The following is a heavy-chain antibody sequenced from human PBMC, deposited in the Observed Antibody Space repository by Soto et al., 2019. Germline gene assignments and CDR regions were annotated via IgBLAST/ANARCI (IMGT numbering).Heavy chain of an antibody. CDR1: GYTFTNFG. V-gene: IGHV1-18*01. J-gene: IGHJ5*02. Sequence: ASVKVSCKASGYTFTNFGISWVRQAPGQGLEWMGWISAYNGNTNYAQKLQGRVTMTTDTSTSTAYMELRSLRSDDTAVYYCARDCGFSTSCPKLLNWFDPWGQGTLVTVSS. CDR2: ISAYNGNT. CDR3: ARDCGFSTSCPKLLNWFDP. D-gene: IGHD2-2*01.